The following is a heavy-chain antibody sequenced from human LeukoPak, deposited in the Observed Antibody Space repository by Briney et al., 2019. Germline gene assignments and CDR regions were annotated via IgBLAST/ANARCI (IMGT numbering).Heavy chain of an antibody. CDR2: IYYTRST. J-gene: IGHJ4*02. CDR1: GGSISSYY. D-gene: IGHD3-16*02. Sequence: PSETLSLTCAVSGGSISSYYWSWVRQPPGRGLEWIGNIYYTRSTNHNSSLKSRVTISVDTSKNQVSLELSSVTAADTAVYYCARGPTRYYIDYWGQGTLVTVSS. V-gene: IGHV4-59*01. CDR3: ARGPTRYYIDY.